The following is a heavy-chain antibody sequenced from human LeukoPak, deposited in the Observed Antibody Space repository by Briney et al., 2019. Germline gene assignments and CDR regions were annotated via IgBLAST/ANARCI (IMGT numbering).Heavy chain of an antibody. CDR2: IYYSGST. Sequence: SETLSLTCTVSGGSISSSSYYWGWIRQPPGKGLEWIGSIYYSGSTYYNPSLKSRVTISVDTSKNQFSLKLSSVTAADTAVYYCARGTRGLTGSIQRHFDYWGQGTLVTVSS. CDR1: GGSISSSSYY. CDR3: ARGTRGLTGSIQRHFDY. J-gene: IGHJ4*02. V-gene: IGHV4-39*07. D-gene: IGHD3-9*01.